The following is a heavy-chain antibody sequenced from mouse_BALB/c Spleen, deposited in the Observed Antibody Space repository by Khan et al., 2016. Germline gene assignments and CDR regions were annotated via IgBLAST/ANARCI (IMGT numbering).Heavy chain of an antibody. Sequence: EVKLEESGPSLVKPSQTLSLTCSVAGDSITSGYWNWIRKFPGNKLEYMGYISYSGSTYYNPSLKSRISITRDTSKSQYYLQLNSVTTEDTATYYCAGYYGHFFDYWGQGTTLTVSS. D-gene: IGHD1-1*02. CDR1: GDSITSGY. V-gene: IGHV3-8*02. CDR2: ISYSGST. J-gene: IGHJ2*01. CDR3: AGYYGHFFDY.